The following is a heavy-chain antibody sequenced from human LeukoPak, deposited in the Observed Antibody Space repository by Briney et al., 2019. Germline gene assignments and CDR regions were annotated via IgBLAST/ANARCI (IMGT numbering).Heavy chain of an antibody. J-gene: IGHJ4*02. V-gene: IGHV3-7*01. CDR3: ARWKMELQRNAFDF. CDR2: IKQDGSEK. Sequence: GGSLRLSCAASGFTFSSYWMSWVRQAPGKGLEWVANIKQDGSEKYYVDSVKGRFTISRDSAKNSLYLQMNSLRADDTAVYYCARWKMELQRNAFDFWGQGTLVTVSS. CDR1: GFTFSSYW. D-gene: IGHD1-26*01.